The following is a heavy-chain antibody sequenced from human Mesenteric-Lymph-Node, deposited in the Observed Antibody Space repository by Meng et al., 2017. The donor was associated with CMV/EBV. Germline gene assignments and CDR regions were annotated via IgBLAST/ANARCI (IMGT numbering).Heavy chain of an antibody. J-gene: IGHJ4*02. CDR1: AYSINSGYY. Sequence: SETLSLTCTVSAYSINSGYYWGWIRQPPGKGLEWIGSIYNSGTTYYNPPLESRVTISVDTSKNQFSLKLSSVTAADTAVYYCAREVYAAAGILDSWGQGTLVTVSS. CDR3: AREVYAAAGILDS. V-gene: IGHV4-38-2*02. D-gene: IGHD6-13*01. CDR2: IYNSGTT.